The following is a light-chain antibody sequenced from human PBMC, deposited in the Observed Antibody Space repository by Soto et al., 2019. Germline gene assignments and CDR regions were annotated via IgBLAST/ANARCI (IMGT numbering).Light chain of an antibody. J-gene: IGKJ4*01. CDR2: SAS. CDR3: QQYHNWPPLT. V-gene: IGKV3-15*01. CDR1: QSVFSN. Sequence: EIVMTQSPAFLSVSPGERVILSCRASQSVFSNLAWYQQKPGQAPRLLIYSASARVTGIPARFSGSGSATEFTLTISSLQSEDFAVYYCQQYHNWPPLTFGGGTKVEIK.